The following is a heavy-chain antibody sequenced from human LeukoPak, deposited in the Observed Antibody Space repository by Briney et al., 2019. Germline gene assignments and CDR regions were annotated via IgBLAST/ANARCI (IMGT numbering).Heavy chain of an antibody. CDR2: IYYSGST. Sequence: PSETLSLTCTVSGGSISSSSYYWGWIRQPPGKGLEWIGSIYYSGSTYYNPSLKSRVTISVDTSKNQFSLKLSSVTAADTAVYYCARGSNWGSSRRRNYYYYGMDVWGQGTTVTVSS. V-gene: IGHV4-39*01. CDR3: ARGSNWGSSRRRNYYYYGMDV. CDR1: GGSISSSSYY. J-gene: IGHJ6*02. D-gene: IGHD7-27*01.